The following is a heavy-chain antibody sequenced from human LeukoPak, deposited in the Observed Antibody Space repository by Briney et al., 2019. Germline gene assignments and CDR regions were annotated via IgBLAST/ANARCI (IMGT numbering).Heavy chain of an antibody. J-gene: IGHJ4*02. CDR3: ARLVYSSRSESYYKTDY. Sequence: ASVKVSCKASGGTFSSYAISWVRQAPGQGLEWMGRIIPILGIANYAQKFQGRVTITADKSTSTAYMELSSLRSEDTAVYYCARLVYSSRSESYYKTDYWGQGTLVTVSS. CDR1: GGTFSSYA. D-gene: IGHD3-10*01. V-gene: IGHV1-69*04. CDR2: IIPILGIA.